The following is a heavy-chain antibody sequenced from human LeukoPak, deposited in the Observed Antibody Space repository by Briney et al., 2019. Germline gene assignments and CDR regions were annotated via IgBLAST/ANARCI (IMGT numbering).Heavy chain of an antibody. D-gene: IGHD1-26*01. CDR3: ARQDGGATD. J-gene: IGHJ4*02. V-gene: IGHV4-38-2*02. Sequence: PSETLSLTCTVSGYSISSGYYWGWIRQPPGKGLEWIGSIYHSGSTYYNPSLKSRVTISVDTSKNQFSLKLSSVTAADTAVYYCARQDGGATDWGQGTLVTVSS. CDR1: GYSISSGYY. CDR2: IYHSGST.